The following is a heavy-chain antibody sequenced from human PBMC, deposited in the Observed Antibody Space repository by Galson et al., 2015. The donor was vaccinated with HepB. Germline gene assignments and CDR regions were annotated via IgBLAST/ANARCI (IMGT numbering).Heavy chain of an antibody. D-gene: IGHD2-15*01. CDR2: ISPYNRDT. Sequence: SVKVSCKASGYTFSSYSITWVRQAPGQGPEWVGWISPYNRDTNYARKLQGRVTMTTDTSTNTAYMELRSLRCDDTAVYYCARGALVVVVNSTQNNWFDPWGQGTPVTVSS. J-gene: IGHJ5*02. CDR3: ARGALVVVVNSTQNNWFDP. CDR1: GYTFSSYS. V-gene: IGHV1-18*01.